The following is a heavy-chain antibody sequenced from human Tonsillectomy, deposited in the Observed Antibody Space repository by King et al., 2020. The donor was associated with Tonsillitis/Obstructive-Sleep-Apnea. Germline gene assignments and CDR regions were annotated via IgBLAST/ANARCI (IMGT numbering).Heavy chain of an antibody. CDR1: VGTFSNYA. J-gene: IGHJ4*02. CDR2: IIPLFGTA. V-gene: IGHV1-69*01. Sequence: VQLVQSGAEVKKPGSSVKVSCKASVGTFSNYAINWVRQAPGQRLDWMGGIIPLFGTANYSQKFQGRVTITADESSTTAYMEVSSLRTEETAVNYCARGPFCVVVVAATPYYFDYWGQGTLVTVSS. CDR3: ARGPFCVVVVAATPYYFDY. D-gene: IGHD2-15*01.